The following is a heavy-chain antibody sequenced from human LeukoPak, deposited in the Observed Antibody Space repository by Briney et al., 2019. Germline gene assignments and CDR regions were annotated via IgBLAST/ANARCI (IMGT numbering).Heavy chain of an antibody. D-gene: IGHD1-26*01. CDR1: GGSISSGVYY. V-gene: IGHV4-30-4*08. Sequence: PSETLSLTCTVSGGSISSGVYYWSWLRQPPGKGLEWIGYIDYSGSTYYTTSRKSRVTISVDTSKNQFSLKLSSVTAADTAVYYGARDPLVGATDGDYWGQGTLVTVSS. CDR3: ARDPLVGATDGDY. J-gene: IGHJ4*02. CDR2: IDYSGST.